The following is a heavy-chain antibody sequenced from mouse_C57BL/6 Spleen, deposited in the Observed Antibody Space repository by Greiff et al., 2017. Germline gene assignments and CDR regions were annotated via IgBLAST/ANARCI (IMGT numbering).Heavy chain of an antibody. J-gene: IGHJ4*01. CDR2: IYPGSGST. CDR1: GYTFTSYW. V-gene: IGHV1-55*01. Sequence: QVQLQQPGAELVKPGASVKMSCKASGYTFTSYWITWVKQRPGQGLEWIGDIYPGSGSTNYNEKFKSKATLTVDTSSSTAYMQLSSLTSEDSAVYYWARNRHYYGSSPYAMDYWGQGTSVTVSS. D-gene: IGHD1-1*01. CDR3: ARNRHYYGSSPYAMDY.